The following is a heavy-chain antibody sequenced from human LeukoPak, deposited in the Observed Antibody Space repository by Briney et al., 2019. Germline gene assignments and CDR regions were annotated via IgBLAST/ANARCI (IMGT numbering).Heavy chain of an antibody. V-gene: IGHV3-7*05. CDR1: GFTFSRPW. CDR3: AKVRGRYSPNYFDY. J-gene: IGHJ4*02. Sequence: PGRSLRLSCAASGFTFSRPWVTWVRQAPGKGLEWVAIVQQDGSQKHYVDSVKGRFTISRDSAHNSLYLQMNSLRAEDTAVYYCAKVRGRYSPNYFDYWGQGTLVTVSS. CDR2: VQQDGSQK. D-gene: IGHD5-18*01.